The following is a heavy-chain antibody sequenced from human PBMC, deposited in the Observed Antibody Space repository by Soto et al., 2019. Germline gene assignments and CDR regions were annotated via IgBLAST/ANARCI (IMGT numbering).Heavy chain of an antibody. CDR1: GFTFTNYA. Sequence: EVQLLESGGGLVQPGGSLRLSCVASGFTFTNYAMSWVRQAPEKGLEWVSTISGSGDNTYYVDSVKGRFTISRDNPKTTLYLQMNNLRAEDPAVYFCAKDRGMTTVTTVDYWGQGALVTVSS. V-gene: IGHV3-23*01. J-gene: IGHJ4*02. CDR2: ISGSGDNT. D-gene: IGHD4-17*01. CDR3: AKDRGMTTVTTVDY.